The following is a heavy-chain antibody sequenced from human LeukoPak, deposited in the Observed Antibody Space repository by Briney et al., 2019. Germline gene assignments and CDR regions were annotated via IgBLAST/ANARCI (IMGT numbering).Heavy chain of an antibody. Sequence: GGSLRLSCAASGFTFSNYWMSWVRQAPGKGLEWVANIKQDGSQKYYVDSVKGRFTISRDNAENSLYLQMNSLRAEDTAVFYCATNPGYNNGWGQGTLVTVSP. V-gene: IGHV3-7*05. CDR1: GFTFSNYW. CDR3: ATNPGYNNG. J-gene: IGHJ4*02. D-gene: IGHD1-14*01. CDR2: IKQDGSQK.